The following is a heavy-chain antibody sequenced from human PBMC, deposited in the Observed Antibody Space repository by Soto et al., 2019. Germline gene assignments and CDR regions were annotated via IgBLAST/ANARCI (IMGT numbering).Heavy chain of an antibody. CDR3: ARGGNYDILTGYYSSYYGMDV. J-gene: IGHJ6*02. V-gene: IGHV1-2*04. D-gene: IGHD3-9*01. CDR1: GYTFTGYY. CDR2: INPNSGGT. Sequence: ASVKVSCKASGYTFTGYYMHWVRQAPGQGLEWVGWINPNSGGTNYAQKFQGWVTMTRDTSISTAYMELSRLRSDDTAVYYCARGGNYDILTGYYSSYYGMDVWGQGTTVTVSS.